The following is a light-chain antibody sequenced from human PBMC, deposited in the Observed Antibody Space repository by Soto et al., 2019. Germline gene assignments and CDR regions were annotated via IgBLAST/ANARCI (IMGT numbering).Light chain of an antibody. V-gene: IGLV2-14*01. CDR3: SSYTTSSTLEGV. J-gene: IGLJ1*01. CDR2: DVT. Sequence: QSVLTQPASVSGSPGQSITISCTGTSSDVGSYNRVSWYQQHPGKAPKLMIYDVTIRPSGVSNRFSGSKSGNTASLTISGLQAEDEAEYYCSSYTTSSTLEGVFGTGTKLTVL. CDR1: SSDVGSYNR.